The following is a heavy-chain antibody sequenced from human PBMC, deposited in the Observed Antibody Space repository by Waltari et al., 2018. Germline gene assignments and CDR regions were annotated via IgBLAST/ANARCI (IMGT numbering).Heavy chain of an antibody. CDR2: IYYSGST. CDR1: GGSLSSYY. Sequence: QVHLQEPGTGLAKPSETLSLTSPLPGGSLSSYYCTWIRQPPGKGLEWIGYIYYSGSTNYNPSLKSRVTISVDTSKNQFSLKLSSVTAADTAVYYCARLREDRHYYYYGMDVWGQGTTVTVSS. J-gene: IGHJ6*02. CDR3: ARLREDRHYYYYGMDV. V-gene: IGHV4-59*01. D-gene: IGHD3-16*01.